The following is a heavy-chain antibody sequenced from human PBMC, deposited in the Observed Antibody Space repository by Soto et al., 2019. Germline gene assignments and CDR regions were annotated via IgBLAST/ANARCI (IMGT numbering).Heavy chain of an antibody. CDR3: ARRSTSQSGLIEN. CDR1: GFSFSSNW. V-gene: IGHV3-74*01. J-gene: IGHJ1*01. Sequence: PGGSLRLSCAASGFSFSSNWMHWVRQAPGKGLVWVSRINTDGSSTSYPDSVKGRFTISRDNAKNTLYLQMNSLRAEDTAGYYCARRSTSQSGLIENWGQGTLVTVSS. CDR2: INTDGSST. D-gene: IGHD2-2*01.